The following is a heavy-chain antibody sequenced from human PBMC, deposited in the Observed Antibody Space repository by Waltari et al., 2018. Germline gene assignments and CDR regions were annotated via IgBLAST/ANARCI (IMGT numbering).Heavy chain of an antibody. CDR2: IYPRDFYT. Sequence: EVQLVQSGAEVKKPGESLRISCKASGYTFSNYWIRWVRQMPGKGLEWLGRIYPRDFYTNYSPSFQCHVTISTDKAISTVYLQWSSLQASDTAIYYCARRGLGVFDFWGQGTLVTVSS. CDR3: ARRGLGVFDF. J-gene: IGHJ4*02. D-gene: IGHD5-12*01. V-gene: IGHV5-10-1*03. CDR1: GYTFSNYW.